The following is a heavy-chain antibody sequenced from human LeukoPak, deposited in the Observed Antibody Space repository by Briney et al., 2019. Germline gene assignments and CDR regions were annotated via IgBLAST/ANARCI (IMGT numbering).Heavy chain of an antibody. J-gene: IGHJ4*02. CDR1: GYTFTSYG. Sequence: EASVKVSCKASGYTFTSYGISWVRQAPGQGLEWMGWISAYNGNTNYAQKLQGRVTMTTDTSTSTADMEMRSLRSGDTAVYYCARASPPYSGSFREGFDYWGQGTLVTVSS. V-gene: IGHV1-18*01. CDR2: ISAYNGNT. CDR3: ARASPPYSGSFREGFDY. D-gene: IGHD1-26*01.